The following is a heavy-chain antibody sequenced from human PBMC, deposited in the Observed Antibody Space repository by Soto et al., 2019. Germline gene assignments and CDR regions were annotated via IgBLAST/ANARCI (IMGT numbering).Heavy chain of an antibody. CDR2: IIPIFGTV. V-gene: IGHV1-69*13. Sequence: SVKVSCKASGGTFSSYTISWVRQAPGQGLEWMGGIIPIFGTVNYAQKFQGRVTITADESTSTAYMELSSLRSEDTAVYYCARGNHRWLQLWYFDLWGRGTLVTVSS. CDR1: GGTFSSYT. J-gene: IGHJ2*01. D-gene: IGHD5-12*01. CDR3: ARGNHRWLQLWYFDL.